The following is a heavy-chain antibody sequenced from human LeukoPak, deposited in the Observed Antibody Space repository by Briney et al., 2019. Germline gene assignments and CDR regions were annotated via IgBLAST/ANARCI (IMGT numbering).Heavy chain of an antibody. CDR3: ARDMIILQS. Sequence: GGSLRLSCSASGFIFSNYWMTWVRQAPGKGLEWVANINQDGSEKYYVDSVKGRFTISRDNAKKSLYLQMNSLRAEDTAVYFCARDMIILQSWGQGTLVTVSS. CDR2: INQDGSEK. CDR1: GFIFSNYW. V-gene: IGHV3-7*04. D-gene: IGHD3-16*01. J-gene: IGHJ5*02.